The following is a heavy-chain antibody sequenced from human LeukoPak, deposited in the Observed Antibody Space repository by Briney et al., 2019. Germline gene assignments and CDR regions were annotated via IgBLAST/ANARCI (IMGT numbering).Heavy chain of an antibody. J-gene: IGHJ4*02. D-gene: IGHD5-18*01. CDR3: AREAGIQLWSYFDY. V-gene: IGHV1-69*04. Sequence: GASVKVSCKASGGTFSSYAISWVRQAPGQGLEWMGRIIPIFGIANYAQKFQGRVTITADKSTSTAYMELSSLRSEDTAVYYCAREAGIQLWSYFDYWGRGTLVTVSS. CDR2: IIPIFGIA. CDR1: GGTFSSYA.